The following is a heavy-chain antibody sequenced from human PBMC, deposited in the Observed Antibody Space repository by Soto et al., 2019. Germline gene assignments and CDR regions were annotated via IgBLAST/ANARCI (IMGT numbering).Heavy chain of an antibody. CDR2: IYWNDDK. J-gene: IGHJ4*02. V-gene: IGHV2-5*01. CDR1: GFSLSTSGVG. D-gene: IGHD2-21*02. CDR3: AHLPSPYCGGDCYTNFDY. Sequence: GPTLVNPTQTLTLTCTFSGFSLSTSGVGVGWIRQPPGKALEWLALIYWNDDKRYSPSLKSRLTITKDTSKNQVVLTMTNMEPVDTATYYCAHLPSPYCGGDCYTNFDYWGQGTLVTVSS.